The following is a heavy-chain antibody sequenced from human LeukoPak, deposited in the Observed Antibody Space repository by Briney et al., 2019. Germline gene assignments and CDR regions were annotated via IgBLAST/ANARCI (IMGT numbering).Heavy chain of an antibody. D-gene: IGHD6-19*01. CDR3: GREAVAGLIDP. CDR2: INSDGSST. V-gene: IGHV3-74*01. Sequence: PGRSLRLSCAASGFTFSSYGMHWVRQAPGRGLVWVSLINSDGSSTSYADSVKGRFTISRDNAKNTLYLQMNSLRVEDTAVYYCGREAVAGLIDPWGQGTLVTVSS. CDR1: GFTFSSYG. J-gene: IGHJ5*02.